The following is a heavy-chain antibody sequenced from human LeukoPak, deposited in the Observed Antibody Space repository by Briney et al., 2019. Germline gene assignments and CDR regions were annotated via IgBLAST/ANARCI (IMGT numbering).Heavy chain of an antibody. V-gene: IGHV3-30*04. J-gene: IGHJ4*02. D-gene: IGHD5-24*01. CDR1: GFTFSSYA. CDR3: ARGAARMVEMATIISFEY. CDR2: ISYDGSNK. Sequence: TGGSLRLSCAASGFTFSSYAMHWVRQAPGKGLEWVAVISYDGSNKKYADSVKGRFTISRDNSQKTLYLQMNSLRAEDTAVYYCARGAARMVEMATIISFEYWGQGTLVTVSS.